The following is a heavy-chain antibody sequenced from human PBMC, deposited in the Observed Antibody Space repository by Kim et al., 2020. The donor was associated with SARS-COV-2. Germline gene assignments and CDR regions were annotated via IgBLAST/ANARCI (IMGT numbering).Heavy chain of an antibody. J-gene: IGHJ4*01. CDR2: INCKSGGT. D-gene: IGHD1-20*01. Sequence: ASVKVSCKASGYTFSDYHIHWVRQAPGQGPVWMGTINCKSGGTMYAKMFQDRVTMTRDTSINTAYMDLSWLMSDDTAVYYCVTWIRGLAGRLPYWGQGTLVAVSS. CDR1: GYTFSDYH. CDR3: VTWIRGLAGRLPY. V-gene: IGHV1-2*02.